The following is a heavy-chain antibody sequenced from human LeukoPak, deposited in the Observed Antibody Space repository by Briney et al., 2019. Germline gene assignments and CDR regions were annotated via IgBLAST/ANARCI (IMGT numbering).Heavy chain of an antibody. CDR1: GFTFSSYA. V-gene: IGHV3-23*01. Sequence: GGSLRLSCAASGFTFSSYAMSWVRQAPGKGLEWVSAISGSGGSTYYADSVKGRFTISRDNSKNTLYLQMNSLRAEDTAVYYCAKDIGDYYDSSGRFDAFDIWGQGTMVTVSS. J-gene: IGHJ3*02. CDR2: ISGSGGST. CDR3: AKDIGDYYDSSGRFDAFDI. D-gene: IGHD3-22*01.